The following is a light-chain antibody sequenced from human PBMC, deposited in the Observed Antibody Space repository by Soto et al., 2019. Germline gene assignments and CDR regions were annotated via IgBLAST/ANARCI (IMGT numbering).Light chain of an antibody. CDR3: QQANTFPLT. J-gene: IGKJ5*01. CDR1: QGINRW. Sequence: DIQMTQSPSFMSASVGDRVTVTCRASQGINRWLAWYQQKPGKAPKLLIYTTSTLASGVPSRFSGSGSGTDFTLTISSLQPEDFATYYCQQANTFPLTFGQGTRLEIK. V-gene: IGKV1-12*01. CDR2: TTS.